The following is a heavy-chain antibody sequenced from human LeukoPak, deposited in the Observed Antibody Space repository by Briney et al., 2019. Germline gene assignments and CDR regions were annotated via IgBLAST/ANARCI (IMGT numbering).Heavy chain of an antibody. V-gene: IGHV3-66*01. Sequence: GGSLRLSCAASGFTFSSYWMSWVRQAPGKGLEWVSVIYSGGSTYYADSVKGRFTISRDNSKNTLYLQMNSLRAEDTAVYYCARDWGYSSSWSPDAFDIWGQGTMVTVSS. CDR2: IYSGGST. CDR1: GFTFSSYW. D-gene: IGHD6-13*01. J-gene: IGHJ3*02. CDR3: ARDWGYSSSWSPDAFDI.